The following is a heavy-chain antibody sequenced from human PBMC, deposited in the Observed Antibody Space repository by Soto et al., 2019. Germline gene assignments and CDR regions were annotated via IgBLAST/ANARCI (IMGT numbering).Heavy chain of an antibody. V-gene: IGHV3-53*01. D-gene: IGHD3-10*01. J-gene: IGHJ4*02. Sequence: GGSLRLSWAASGFTVSSNYMSWVRQAPGKGLEWVSVIYNGGSTYYADSVKGRFTISRDNSKNTVYLQMNSLRAEDTAVYYCGGSGSYYTFDYWGQGTLVTVSS. CDR1: GFTVSSNY. CDR2: IYNGGST. CDR3: GGSGSYYTFDY.